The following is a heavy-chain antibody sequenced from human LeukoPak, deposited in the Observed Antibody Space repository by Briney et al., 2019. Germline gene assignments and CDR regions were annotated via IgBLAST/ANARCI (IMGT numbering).Heavy chain of an antibody. CDR1: GYSISSGYY. Sequence: SETLSLTCTVSGYSISSGYYWGWIRQPPGKGLEWIGSIYHSGSTYYNPSLKSRVTISVDTSKNQFSLKLSSVTAADTAVYYCARDRGTYCGGDCSQAFDIWGQGTMVTVSS. J-gene: IGHJ3*02. D-gene: IGHD2-21*02. CDR3: ARDRGTYCGGDCSQAFDI. V-gene: IGHV4-38-2*02. CDR2: IYHSGST.